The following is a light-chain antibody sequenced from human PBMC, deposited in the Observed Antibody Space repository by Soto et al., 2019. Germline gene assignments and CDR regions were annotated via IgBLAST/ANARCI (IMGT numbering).Light chain of an antibody. CDR1: SGSIASNY. Sequence: NFMLTQPHSVSESPGKTVTISCTRSSGSIASNYVQWYQQRPGSAPTTVIYEDNQRPSGVPDRFSGSIDSSSNSASLTISGLKTEDEDDYHCQSHDSSNYGYGTGTKVTVL. J-gene: IGLJ1*01. CDR3: QSHDSSNYG. V-gene: IGLV6-57*04. CDR2: EDN.